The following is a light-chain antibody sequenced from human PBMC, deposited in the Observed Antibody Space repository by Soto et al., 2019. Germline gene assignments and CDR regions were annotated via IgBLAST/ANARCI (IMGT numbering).Light chain of an antibody. Sequence: EIVMTQSPATLSVSPGERATLFCRASQSVGRTLAWYQQKPGQSPRLLVYGASTRANGTPARFSGSGSGTAFTLTISSLQSEDVAVYYCQQYNQWPPYTVGQGHKVEIK. J-gene: IGKJ2*01. CDR1: QSVGRT. V-gene: IGKV3-15*01. CDR2: GAS. CDR3: QQYNQWPPYT.